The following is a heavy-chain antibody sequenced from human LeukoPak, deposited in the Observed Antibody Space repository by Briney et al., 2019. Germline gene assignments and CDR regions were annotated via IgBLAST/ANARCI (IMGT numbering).Heavy chain of an antibody. CDR3: STFDSSWYGGETKAFDY. CDR2: IKSKPDGGTP. Sequence: GVSLRLSCAASGFTFNNAWMNWVRQAPGKGLEWVGRIKSKPDGGTPDYAAPVKGRFTISRDDSEETLYLQMNSLQTADTAVYYCSTFDSSWYGGETKAFDYWGQGTLVTVS. V-gene: IGHV3-15*01. J-gene: IGHJ4*02. D-gene: IGHD6-13*01. CDR1: GFTFNNAW.